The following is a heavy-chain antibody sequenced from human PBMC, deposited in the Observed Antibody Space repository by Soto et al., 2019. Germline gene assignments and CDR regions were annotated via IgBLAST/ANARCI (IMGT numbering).Heavy chain of an antibody. V-gene: IGHV3-23*01. J-gene: IGHJ3*02. CDR3: ARLRYFDWSLDAFDI. CDR1: GFTFSSYA. D-gene: IGHD3-9*01. Sequence: SGGSLRLSCAASGFTFSSYAMSWVRQAPWKGLEWVSAISGSGGSTYYADSVKGRFTISRDNSKNTLYLQMNSLRAEDTAVYYCARLRYFDWSLDAFDIWGQGTMVTVSS. CDR2: ISGSGGST.